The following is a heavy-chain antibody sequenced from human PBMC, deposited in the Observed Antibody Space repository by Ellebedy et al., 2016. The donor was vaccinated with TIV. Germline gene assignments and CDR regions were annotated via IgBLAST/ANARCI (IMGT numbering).Heavy chain of an antibody. J-gene: IGHJ4*02. D-gene: IGHD2-15*01. Sequence: GESLKISXAASGFTFSRYGMHWIRQAPGKGLEWVAVISYHARNIFYADSVKGRFTISRDNSKNTLYLQMNSLRADDTAIYYCAKDLGAGGGSVFNYWGQGTLVTVSS. V-gene: IGHV3-30*18. CDR2: ISYHARNI. CDR3: AKDLGAGGGSVFNY. CDR1: GFTFSRYG.